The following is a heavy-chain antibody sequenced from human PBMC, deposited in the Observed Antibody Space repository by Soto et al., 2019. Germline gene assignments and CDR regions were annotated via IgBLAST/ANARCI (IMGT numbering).Heavy chain of an antibody. CDR1: GYSISSGYY. J-gene: IGHJ4*02. D-gene: IGHD6-19*01. CDR3: ARDMPSSGFPFHY. Sequence: KPSETLSLTCAVSGYSISSGYYWGWIRQPPGKGLEWIGSIYHSGSTYYNPSLKSRVTISVDTSKNQFSLKLSSVTAADTAVYYCARDMPSSGFPFHYWGQGTLVTVYS. CDR2: IYHSGST. V-gene: IGHV4-38-2*01.